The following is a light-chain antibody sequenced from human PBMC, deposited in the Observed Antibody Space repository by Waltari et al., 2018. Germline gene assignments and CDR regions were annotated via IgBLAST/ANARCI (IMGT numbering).Light chain of an antibody. CDR3: MSYTSSSSWI. CDR2: DVS. V-gene: IGLV2-14*03. J-gene: IGLJ2*01. CDR1: SSDVRAHNY. Sequence: QSALPPPASVSGSPGQSITLPCTGTSSDVRAHNYVSWYQQHPGKAPKLMISDVSDRPSGVSNRFSGSKSGNTASLTISGLQAEDEADYFCMSYTSSSSWIFGGGTKLTVL.